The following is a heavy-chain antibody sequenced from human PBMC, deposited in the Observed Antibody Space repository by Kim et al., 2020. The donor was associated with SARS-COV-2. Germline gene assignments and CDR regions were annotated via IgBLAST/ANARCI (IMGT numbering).Heavy chain of an antibody. Sequence: GGSLRLSCAASGFTFSSYGMHWVRQAPGKGLEWVAVISYDGSNKYYADSVKGRFTISRDNSKNTLYLQMNSLRAEDTAVYYCAKEGETGLFDYWGQGTLV. CDR1: GFTFSSYG. CDR3: AKEGETGLFDY. D-gene: IGHD3-16*01. J-gene: IGHJ4*02. V-gene: IGHV3-30*18. CDR2: ISYDGSNK.